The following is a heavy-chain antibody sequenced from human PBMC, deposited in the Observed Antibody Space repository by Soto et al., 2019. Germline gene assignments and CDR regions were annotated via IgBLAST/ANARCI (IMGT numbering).Heavy chain of an antibody. CDR1: GFTFSNHW. J-gene: IGHJ3*02. Sequence: GGSLRLSCAGSGFTFSNHWMNWVRQAPGKGLEWVANIKADGSEKYYVDSVKGRFTISRDNAKNSLYLQMNSLRAEDTAVYYCARGMYGSGSYYIGDAFDMWGQGTMVTVSS. CDR3: ARGMYGSGSYYIGDAFDM. D-gene: IGHD3-10*01. V-gene: IGHV3-7*03. CDR2: IKADGSEK.